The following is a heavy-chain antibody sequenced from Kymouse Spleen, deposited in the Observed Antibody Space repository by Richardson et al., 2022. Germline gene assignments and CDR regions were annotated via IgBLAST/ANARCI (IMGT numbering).Heavy chain of an antibody. V-gene: IGHV3-33*01. CDR3: AREYNWNYEGYYYGMDV. D-gene: IGHD1-7*01. Sequence: QVQLVESGGGVVQPGRSLRLSCAASGFTFSSYGMHWVRQAPGKGLEWVAVIWYDGSNKYYADSVKGRFTISRDNSKNTLYLQMNSLRAEDTAVYYCAREYNWNYEGYYYGMDVWGQGTTVTVSS. CDR1: GFTFSSYG. CDR2: IWYDGSNK. J-gene: IGHJ6*02.